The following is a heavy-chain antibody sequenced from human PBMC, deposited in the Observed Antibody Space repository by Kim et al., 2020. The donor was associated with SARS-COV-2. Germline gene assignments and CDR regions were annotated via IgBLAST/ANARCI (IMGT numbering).Heavy chain of an antibody. CDR3: AKDVGRIAVAGGLDY. V-gene: IGHV3-23*01. J-gene: IGHJ4*02. Sequence: SVKGRFTISRDNSKNTLYLQMNSLRAEDTAVYYCAKDVGRIAVAGGLDYWGQGTLVTVSS. D-gene: IGHD6-19*01.